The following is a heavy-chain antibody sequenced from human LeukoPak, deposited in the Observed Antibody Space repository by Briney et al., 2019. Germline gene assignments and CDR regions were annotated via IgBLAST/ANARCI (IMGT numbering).Heavy chain of an antibody. CDR3: ARDRLDRGVAFDP. D-gene: IGHD3-10*01. CDR2: INTNTGNP. CDR1: GYTFTTYV. J-gene: IGHJ5*02. V-gene: IGHV7-4-1*02. Sequence: ASVKVSCKASGYTFTTYVMNWVRQAPGQGLEWMGWINTNTGNPTYAQGFTGRFVFSLDTTVSTAYLQISSLKAEDTAVYYCARDRLDRGVAFDPWGQGTLVTVSS.